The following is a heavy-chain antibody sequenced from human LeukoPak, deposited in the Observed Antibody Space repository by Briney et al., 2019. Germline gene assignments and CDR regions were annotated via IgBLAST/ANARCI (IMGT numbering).Heavy chain of an antibody. D-gene: IGHD2-15*01. CDR3: ARDANGYCSGGSCESPGFDY. V-gene: IGHV3-48*01. CDR1: GFTFSSYS. Sequence: GGSLRLSCAASGFTFSSYSMNWVRQAPGKGLEWVSYISSSSSTIYYADSVKGRFTISRDNAKNSLYLQMNSLRAEDTAVYYCARDANGYCSGGSCESPGFDYWGQGTQVTVSS. J-gene: IGHJ4*02. CDR2: ISSSSSTI.